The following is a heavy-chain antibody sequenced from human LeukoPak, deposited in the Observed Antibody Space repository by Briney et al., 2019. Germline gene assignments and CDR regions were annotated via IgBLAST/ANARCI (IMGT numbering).Heavy chain of an antibody. J-gene: IGHJ4*02. CDR2: IYWNDDK. V-gene: IGHV2-5*01. D-gene: IGHD4-23*01. CDR3: THTVDYGGNPNDY. Sequence: ESGPTLVNPTETLTLTCTFSGFSLSSGVVGVGWIRQPPGKALEWLALIYWNDDKRYSPSLKNRLTITKDASENQVVLTLTNMEPVDTATYYCTHTVDYGGNPNDYWGQGTLVTVSS. CDR1: GFSLSSGVVG.